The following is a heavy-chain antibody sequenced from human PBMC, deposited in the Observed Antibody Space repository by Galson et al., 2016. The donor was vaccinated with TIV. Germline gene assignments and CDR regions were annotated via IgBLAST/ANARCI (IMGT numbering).Heavy chain of an antibody. D-gene: IGHD5/OR15-5a*01. CDR2: IFAIFGIA. J-gene: IGHJ4*02. Sequence: SVKVSCKASGGIFRTNAISWVRQAPGQGLEWMGGIFAIFGIANYAQKFQGRVTITADESTSTAYMELSSLRSEDTAVYYCARNRGYSVTGDFDCWGQGTLVTVSS. CDR3: ARNRGYSVTGDFDC. CDR1: GGIFRTNA. V-gene: IGHV1-69*13.